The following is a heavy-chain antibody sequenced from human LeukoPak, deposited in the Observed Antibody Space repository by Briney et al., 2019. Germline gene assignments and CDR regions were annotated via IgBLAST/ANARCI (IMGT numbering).Heavy chain of an antibody. CDR1: GLTVSNVW. D-gene: IGHD6-13*01. J-gene: IGHJ4*02. CDR3: ARDRGSSSWYMIH. V-gene: IGHV3-30-3*01. Sequence: PGGSLRLSCVVSGLTVSNVWMNWVRQAPGKGLEWVAVISYDGSNKYYADSVKGRFTISRDNSKNTLYLQMNSLRAEDTAVYYCARDRGSSSWYMIHWGQGTLVTVSP. CDR2: ISYDGSNK.